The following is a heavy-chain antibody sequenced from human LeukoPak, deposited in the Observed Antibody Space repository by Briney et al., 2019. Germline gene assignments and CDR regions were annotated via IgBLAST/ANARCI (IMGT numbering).Heavy chain of an antibody. Sequence: SETLSLTCAVYGGSFSGYYWSWIRQPPGKGLEWIGEINHSGSTNYNPSLKSRVTISVDTSKNQFSLKLSSVTAADTAMYYCARHLPYDSSGYYYYSWFDPWGQGTLVTVSS. D-gene: IGHD3-22*01. J-gene: IGHJ5*02. CDR3: ARHLPYDSSGYYYYSWFDP. V-gene: IGHV4-34*01. CDR1: GGSFSGYY. CDR2: INHSGST.